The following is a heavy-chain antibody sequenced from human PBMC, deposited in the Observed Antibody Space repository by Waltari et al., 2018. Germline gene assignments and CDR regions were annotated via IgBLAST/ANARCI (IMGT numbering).Heavy chain of an antibody. CDR3: ARDREGRSYGPYNWFDP. CDR1: GYSISSGYY. V-gene: IGHV4-38-2*02. D-gene: IGHD1-26*01. J-gene: IGHJ5*02. CDR2: IYHSGSP. Sequence: QVQLQESGPGLVKPSETLSLTCAVSGYSISSGYYWGWIRQPPGKGLEWIGSIYHSGSPYYNPALKSRGTISVDTSKNQFSRKLSSVTAADTAVYYCARDREGRSYGPYNWFDPWGQGTLVTVSS.